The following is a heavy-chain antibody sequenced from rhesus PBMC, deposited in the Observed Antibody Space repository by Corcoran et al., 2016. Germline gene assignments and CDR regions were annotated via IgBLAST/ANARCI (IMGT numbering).Heavy chain of an antibody. CDR1: GFTFSSYA. CDR3: ARGGSEYSNYVNY. CDR2: IGPGGDT. Sequence: EVQLVESGGGLVQPGGSLRLSCAASGFTFSSYAMQWVHHAPGKGLEWVSAIGPGGDTYYADAVKGRFTISRDNAKNSLYLQMNSLRAEDTAVYYCARGGSEYSNYVNYWGQGVLVTVSS. J-gene: IGHJ4*01. D-gene: IGHD4-23*01. V-gene: IGHV3-72*01.